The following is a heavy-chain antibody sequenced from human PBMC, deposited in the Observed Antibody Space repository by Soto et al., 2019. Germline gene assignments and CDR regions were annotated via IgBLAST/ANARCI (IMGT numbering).Heavy chain of an antibody. V-gene: IGHV4-39*01. J-gene: IGHJ4*02. CDR2: IDYNGVT. Sequence: SETLSLTCTVSGGSIYRSGYYFCCIRQPPWRGLELIGNIDYNGVTYSNPSLKSRVTISRDTSKNQSSLKLTSVTAADTALYYCGKVLVGATGHTDSDSWGPGTLVTVSS. CDR1: GGSIYRSGYY. CDR3: GKVLVGATGHTDSDS. D-gene: IGHD2-15*01.